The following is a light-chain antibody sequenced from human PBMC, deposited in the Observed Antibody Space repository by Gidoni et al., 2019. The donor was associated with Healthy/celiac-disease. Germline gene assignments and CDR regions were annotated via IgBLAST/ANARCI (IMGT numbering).Light chain of an antibody. V-gene: IGLV2-14*03. CDR2: DVS. Sequence: HSALTQPASLSGSPGQSITISCTGTSSDVGGYNYVSWYQQHQGKAPKLMIYDVSNRPSGVSNRFSGSKSGNTASLTIAGVQAEDEADYYCSSYTSSSRVFGTGTKVTVL. CDR1: SSDVGGYNY. J-gene: IGLJ1*01. CDR3: SSYTSSSRV.